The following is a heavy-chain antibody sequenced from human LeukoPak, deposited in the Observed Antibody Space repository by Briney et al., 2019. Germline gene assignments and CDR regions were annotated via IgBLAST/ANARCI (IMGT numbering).Heavy chain of an antibody. Sequence: GGSLKLSCAASGFTVSSNYMNWVRRAPGKGLEWVSLIYGGGSTYYAEAVKGRFTTSRDNYKNTLYLQMNSLRAEDTAVYYCAKGMGDSVGYFDYWGQGTLVTVSS. V-gene: IGHV3-53*01. CDR2: IYGGGST. D-gene: IGHD2-21*01. CDR3: AKGMGDSVGYFDY. CDR1: GFTVSSNY. J-gene: IGHJ4*02.